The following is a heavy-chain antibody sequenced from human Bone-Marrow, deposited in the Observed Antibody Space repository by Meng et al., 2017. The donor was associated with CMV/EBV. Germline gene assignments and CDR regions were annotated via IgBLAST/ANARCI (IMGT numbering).Heavy chain of an antibody. J-gene: IGHJ4*02. D-gene: IGHD2-15*01. CDR2: IRYDGSNK. CDR3: ASRYSHYFDY. V-gene: IGHV3-30*02. Sequence: VRVVGSGGGWVQPGGSLRLSCAASGFTFSSYGMHWVRQAPGKGLEWVAFIRYDGSNKYYADSVKGRFTISRDNSKNTLYLQMNSLRAEDTAVYYCASRYSHYFDYWGQGTLVTVSS. CDR1: GFTFSSYG.